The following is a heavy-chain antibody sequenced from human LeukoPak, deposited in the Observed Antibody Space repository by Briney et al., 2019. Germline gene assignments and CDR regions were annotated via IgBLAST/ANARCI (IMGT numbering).Heavy chain of an antibody. Sequence: GASVKVSCKASGYTFTGYYLHWVRQAPGQGLEWMGWINPNSGGTNYAQKFQGRVTMTRDTSISTAYMELSRLRSDDTAVYYCARYGYCTNGVCVPYYYGMDVWGQGTTVTVSS. CDR2: INPNSGGT. D-gene: IGHD2-8*01. CDR1: GYTFTGYY. V-gene: IGHV1-2*02. CDR3: ARYGYCTNGVCVPYYYGMDV. J-gene: IGHJ6*02.